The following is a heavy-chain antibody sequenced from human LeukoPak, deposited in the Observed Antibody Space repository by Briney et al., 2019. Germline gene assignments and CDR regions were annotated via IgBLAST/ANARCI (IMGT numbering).Heavy chain of an antibody. CDR2: ISYDGSNK. CDR3: AKALNGLLGRVFDY. CDR1: GFTFSSYG. D-gene: IGHD3-10*01. J-gene: IGHJ4*02. Sequence: QPGRSLRLSCAASGFTFSSYGMHWVRQAPGKGLEWVAVISYDGSNKYYADSVKGRFTISRDNSKNTLYLQMNSLRAEDTAVYYCAKALNGLLGRVFDYWGQGTLVTVSS. V-gene: IGHV3-30*18.